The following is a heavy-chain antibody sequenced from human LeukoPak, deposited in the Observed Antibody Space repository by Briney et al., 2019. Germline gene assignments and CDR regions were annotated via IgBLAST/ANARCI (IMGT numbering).Heavy chain of an antibody. Sequence: ESGPTLVNPTQTLTLTCTFSGFSLSTSGMRVSWIRQPPGKALEWLARIDWDDDKFYSTSLKTRLTISKDTSKNQVVLTMTNMDPADTGTYYCARMGEYSYGGSYYFDYWGQGTLVTVSS. D-gene: IGHD5-18*01. CDR3: ARMGEYSYGGSYYFDY. J-gene: IGHJ4*02. CDR1: GFSLSTSGMR. CDR2: IDWDDDK. V-gene: IGHV2-70*04.